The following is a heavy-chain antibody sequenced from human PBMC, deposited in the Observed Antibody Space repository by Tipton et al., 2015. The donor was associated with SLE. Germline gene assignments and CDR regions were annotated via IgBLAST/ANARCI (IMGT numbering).Heavy chain of an antibody. V-gene: IGHV1-2*06. J-gene: IGHJ4*02. CDR3: ARDLLDYGDYFGY. D-gene: IGHD4-17*01. CDR1: GYTFTGHY. Sequence: QVQLVQSGAEVKKPGASVKVSCKASGYTFTGHYMHWVRQAPGQGLEWMGRINPNSGGTNYAQKFQGRVTMTTDTSTSTAYMELRSLRSDDTAVYYCARDLLDYGDYFGYWGQGTLVTVSS. CDR2: INPNSGGT.